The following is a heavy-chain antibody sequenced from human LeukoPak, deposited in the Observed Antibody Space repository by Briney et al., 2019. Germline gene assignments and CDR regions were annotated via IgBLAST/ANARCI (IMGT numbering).Heavy chain of an antibody. Sequence: SETLSLTCTVSGGSISSSSYYWGWIRQPPGKGLEWIGSIYYSGSTYYNPSLKSRVTISVDTSKNQFSLKLSSVTAADTAVYYCARVKIAVAGTGLFYMDVWGKGTTVTVSS. D-gene: IGHD6-19*01. J-gene: IGHJ6*03. CDR1: GGSISSSSYY. V-gene: IGHV4-39*07. CDR2: IYYSGST. CDR3: ARVKIAVAGTGLFYMDV.